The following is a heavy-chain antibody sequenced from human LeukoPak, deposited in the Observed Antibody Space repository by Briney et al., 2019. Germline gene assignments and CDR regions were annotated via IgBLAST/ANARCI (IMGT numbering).Heavy chain of an antibody. D-gene: IGHD5-18*01. V-gene: IGHV4-39*07. Sequence: SETLSLTCTVSGGSISSSSFYWGWIRQPPGKGLKWIGIIYNSGSTYYSPSLKSRVTISVDTSKNQFSLKLSSVTAADTAVYYCARLDTAMVTFDYWGQGTLVTVSS. J-gene: IGHJ4*02. CDR2: IYNSGST. CDR3: ARLDTAMVTFDY. CDR1: GGSISSSSFY.